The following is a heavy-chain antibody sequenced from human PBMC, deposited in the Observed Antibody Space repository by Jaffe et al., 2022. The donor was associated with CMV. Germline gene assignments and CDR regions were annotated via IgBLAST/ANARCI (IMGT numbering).Heavy chain of an antibody. D-gene: IGHD1-26*01. CDR1: GGTFSSYA. Sequence: QVQLVQSGAEVKKPGSSVKVSCKASGGTFSSYAISWVRQAPGQGLEWMGGIIPIFGTANYAQKFQGRVTITADESTSTAYMELSSLRSEDTAVYYCARAAGEWELQNEYYYYYYGMDVWGQGTTVTVSS. J-gene: IGHJ6*02. CDR2: IIPIFGTA. CDR3: ARAAGEWELQNEYYYYYYGMDV. V-gene: IGHV1-69*01.